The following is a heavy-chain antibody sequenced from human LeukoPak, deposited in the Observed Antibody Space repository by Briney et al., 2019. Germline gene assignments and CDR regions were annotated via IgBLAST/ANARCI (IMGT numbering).Heavy chain of an antibody. CDR1: GYSISSGYY. CDR3: ARLAGGYCSSTSCHDFDY. V-gene: IGHV4-38-2*01. D-gene: IGHD2-2*01. CDR2: IYHSGST. Sequence: KPSETLSLTCAVSGYSISSGYYWGWIRQPPGKGLEWIGNIYHSGSTFYNPSLTSRVTISVDTSKNHFSLKLTSVTAADTAVYYCARLAGGYCSSTSCHDFDYWGQGTLVTVSS. J-gene: IGHJ4*02.